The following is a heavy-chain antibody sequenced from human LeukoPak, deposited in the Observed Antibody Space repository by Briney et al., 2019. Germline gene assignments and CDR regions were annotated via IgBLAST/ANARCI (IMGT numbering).Heavy chain of an antibody. CDR3: ARVRGTLYHLDY. D-gene: IGHD1-1*01. CDR2: INPNSGGA. J-gene: IGHJ4*02. Sequence: GASVKVSCKASGYTFTGYYMHWVRQAPGQGLEWMGWINPNSGGAKYAQKFQGRVTVTRDTSISTAYMELSRLRSDDTAVYYCARVRGTLYHLDYWGQGTLVTVSS. V-gene: IGHV1-2*02. CDR1: GYTFTGYY.